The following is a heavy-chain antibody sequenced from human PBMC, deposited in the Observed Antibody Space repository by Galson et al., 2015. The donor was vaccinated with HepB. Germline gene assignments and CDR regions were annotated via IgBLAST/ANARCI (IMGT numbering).Heavy chain of an antibody. V-gene: IGHV3-30*04. CDR2: ISYDGSNK. D-gene: IGHD3-16*01. CDR1: GFTFSSYA. CDR3: ARGSAWGNYFDY. J-gene: IGHJ4*02. Sequence: SLRLSCAASGFTFSSYAMHWVRQAPGKGLEWVAVISYDGSNKYYADSVKGRFTISRDNSKNTLYLQMNSLRAEDTAVYYCARGSAWGNYFDYWGQGTLVTVSS.